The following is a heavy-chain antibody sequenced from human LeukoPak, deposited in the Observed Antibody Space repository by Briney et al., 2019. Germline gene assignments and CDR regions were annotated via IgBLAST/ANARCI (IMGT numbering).Heavy chain of an antibody. CDR1: GYSFTGYF. D-gene: IGHD2-2*01. J-gene: IGHJ2*01. CDR2: INPKSGGT. Sequence: ASVKVSCKASGYSFTGYFIHWVRQAPGQGLEWMGWINPKSGGTNSAQKFQGRVTMTRDTSIDTAYMELSELGSDDTAVYYCAKFVSGDNGVGLWGRGTLVIVSS. V-gene: IGHV1-2*02. CDR3: AKFVSGDNGVGL.